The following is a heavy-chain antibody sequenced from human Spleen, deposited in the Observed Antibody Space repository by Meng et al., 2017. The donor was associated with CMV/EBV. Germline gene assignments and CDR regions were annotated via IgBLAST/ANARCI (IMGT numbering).Heavy chain of an antibody. Sequence: GSLRLSCTVSGGSVSSGSYYWSWIRQPPGKGLEWIGYIYYSGSTNYNPSLKSRVTTSVDTSKNQFSLKLSSVTAADTAVYYCARGRRSWGYDAFDIWGQGTMVTVSS. V-gene: IGHV4-61*01. CDR1: GGSVSSGSYY. J-gene: IGHJ3*02. CDR2: IYYSGST. CDR3: ARGRRSWGYDAFDI. D-gene: IGHD1-26*01.